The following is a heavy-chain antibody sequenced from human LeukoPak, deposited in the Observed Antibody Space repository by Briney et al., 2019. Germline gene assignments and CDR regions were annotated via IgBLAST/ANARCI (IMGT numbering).Heavy chain of an antibody. CDR1: GFTFSSYS. D-gene: IGHD3-10*01. J-gene: IGHJ5*02. V-gene: IGHV3-21*01. CDR2: ISSSSSYI. CDR3: ARAGITMVRGVIIRKGNWFDR. Sequence: GGSLRLSCAASGFTFSSYSMNWVRQAPGKGLEWVSSISSSSSYIYYADSVKGRFTISRDNAKNSLYLQMNSLRAEDTAVYYCARAGITMVRGVIIRKGNWFDRWGQGTLVTVSS.